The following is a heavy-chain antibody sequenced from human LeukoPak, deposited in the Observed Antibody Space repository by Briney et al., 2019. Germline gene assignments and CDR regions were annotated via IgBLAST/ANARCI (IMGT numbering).Heavy chain of an antibody. CDR3: ARGGYCSSTSCYENYYYGMDV. V-gene: IGHV3-48*03. CDR1: GFTFSSYE. CDR2: ISSSGSTI. J-gene: IGHJ6*02. D-gene: IGHD2-2*01. Sequence: GRSLRLSCAASGFTFSSYEMNWVRQAPGKGLEWVPYISSSGSTIYYADSVKGRFTISRDNAKNSLYLQMNSLRAEDTAVYYCARGGYCSSTSCYENYYYGMDVWGQGTTVTVSS.